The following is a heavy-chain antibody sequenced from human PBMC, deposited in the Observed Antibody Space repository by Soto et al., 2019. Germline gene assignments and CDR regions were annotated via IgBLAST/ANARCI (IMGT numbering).Heavy chain of an antibody. D-gene: IGHD2-15*01. CDR3: ARRNPYCSGGSCREFDY. CDR2: IYYSGST. CDR1: GRSSPSYS. J-gene: IGHJ4*02. V-gene: IGHV4-59*13. Sequence: PETLNLTCILSGRSSPSYSWIWIPQPSGKGLEWIGFIYYSGSTMYNPSLKSRVTISVDTSKNQFSLKLTSVTAADTAVYYCARRNPYCSGGSCREFDYWGQGTLVTVS.